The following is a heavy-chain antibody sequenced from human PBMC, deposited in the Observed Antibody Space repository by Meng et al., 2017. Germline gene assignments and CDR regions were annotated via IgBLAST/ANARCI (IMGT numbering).Heavy chain of an antibody. CDR3: TLDTAMVTIDY. D-gene: IGHD5-18*01. J-gene: IGHJ4*02. Sequence: VHLVGSGGALVKPGGSLRFSCAASGFTFSNAWMSWVRQAPGKGLEWVGRIKSKTDGGTTDYAAPVKGRFTISRDDSKNTLYLQMNSLKTEDTAVYYCTLDTAMVTIDYWGQGTLVTVSS. V-gene: IGHV3-15*02. CDR1: GFTFSNAW. CDR2: IKSKTDGGTT.